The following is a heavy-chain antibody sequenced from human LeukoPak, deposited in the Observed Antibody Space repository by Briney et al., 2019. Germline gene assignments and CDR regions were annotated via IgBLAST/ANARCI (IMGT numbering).Heavy chain of an antibody. CDR3: ARSHYDYVWGSYPFDY. J-gene: IGHJ4*02. Sequence: ASVKVSRKASGYTFTGYYMHWVRQAPGQGLEWMGWINPNSGGTNYAQKFQGRVTMTRDTSISTAYMELSRLRSDDTAVYYCARSHYDYVWGSYPFDYWGQGTLVTVSS. CDR2: INPNSGGT. CDR1: GYTFTGYY. D-gene: IGHD3-16*02. V-gene: IGHV1-2*02.